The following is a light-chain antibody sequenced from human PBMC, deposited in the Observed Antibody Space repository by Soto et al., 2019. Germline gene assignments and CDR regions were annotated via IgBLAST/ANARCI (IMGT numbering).Light chain of an antibody. V-gene: IGKV3D-20*02. CDR1: QSVSNNY. CDR2: GAS. Sequence: EIVLTQSPGTLSLSPGERATLSCRASQSVSNNYLAWYQQKPGQAPRLLIYGASTRATGIPARFSGSGSGTEFTPTISSLQPEDFAVYYCQQRSNWPPITFGQGTRLEI. CDR3: QQRSNWPPIT. J-gene: IGKJ5*01.